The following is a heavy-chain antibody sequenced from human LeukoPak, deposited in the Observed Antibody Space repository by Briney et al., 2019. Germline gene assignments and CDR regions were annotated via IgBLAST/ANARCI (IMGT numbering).Heavy chain of an antibody. CDR1: GYTLTSYD. V-gene: IGHV1-8*03. CDR3: ASPIAVTTAFDY. CDR2: MNPNSGNT. J-gene: IGHJ4*02. D-gene: IGHD4-17*01. Sequence: GASVQVSCQASGYTLTSYDINWVRQATGQGLAWMGWMNPNSGNTGYAQKFQGRVTITRNTSISTAYMELSSLRSEDTAVYYCASPIAVTTAFDYWGQGTLVSVSS.